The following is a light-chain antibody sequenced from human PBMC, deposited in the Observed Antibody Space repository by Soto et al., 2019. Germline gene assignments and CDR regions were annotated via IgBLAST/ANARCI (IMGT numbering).Light chain of an antibody. J-gene: IGLJ1*01. CDR2: GTS. Sequence: QSVLTQPPSVSGARGQRVTISCTGSSSNIGAGYDVHWYQHLPGTAPKLLIYGTSNRPSGVPDRFSGSKSGTSASLAITGLQAEDEADYYCQSYDSSLSGYVFGTGTKVTVL. V-gene: IGLV1-40*01. CDR3: QSYDSSLSGYV. CDR1: SSNIGAGYD.